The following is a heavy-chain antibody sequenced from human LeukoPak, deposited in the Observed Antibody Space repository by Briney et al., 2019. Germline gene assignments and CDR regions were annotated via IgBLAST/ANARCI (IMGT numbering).Heavy chain of an antibody. CDR1: GYTFTGYY. J-gene: IGHJ4*02. CDR3: ARGLAVEEQWLADTNPPDY. D-gene: IGHD6-19*01. CDR2: INPNRGGT. V-gene: IGHV1-2*02. Sequence: ASVNVSCKASGYTFTGYYMHWVRQAPGQGLEWMGWINPNRGGTNYAQKFQGRVTMTRDTSISTAYMELSRLRSDDTAVYYCARGLAVEEQWLADTNPPDYWGQGTLVTVSS.